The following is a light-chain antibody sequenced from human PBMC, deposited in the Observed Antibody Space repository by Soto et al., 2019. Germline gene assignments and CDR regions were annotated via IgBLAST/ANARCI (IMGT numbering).Light chain of an antibody. CDR2: DAS. V-gene: IGKV3-11*01. Sequence: EIVLTQXXXXLSXSPGEXATLSCRASQXVSSYFAWYPQKPGQAPRLLIYDASNRATGVPARFSGXGXXXXXXXTISSLEPEDFAVYYCQQRRYWPVTFGQGTKVEXK. J-gene: IGKJ1*01. CDR1: QXVSSY. CDR3: QQRRYWPVT.